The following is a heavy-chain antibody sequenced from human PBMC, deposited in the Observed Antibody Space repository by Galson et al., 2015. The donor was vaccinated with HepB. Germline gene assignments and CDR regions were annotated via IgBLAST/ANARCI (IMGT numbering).Heavy chain of an antibody. V-gene: IGHV5-51*01. Sequence: QSGAEVKKPGESLKISCKGSGYSFTSYWIGWVRQMPGKGLEWMGIIYPGDSDTRYSPSFQGQVTISADRSISTAYLQWSSLKASDTAMYNCARHEWSSRDYYYGMDVCGQGTTVTVSS. CDR2: IYPGDSDT. CDR3: ARHEWSSRDYYYGMDV. D-gene: IGHD3-3*01. CDR1: GYSFTSYW. J-gene: IGHJ6*02.